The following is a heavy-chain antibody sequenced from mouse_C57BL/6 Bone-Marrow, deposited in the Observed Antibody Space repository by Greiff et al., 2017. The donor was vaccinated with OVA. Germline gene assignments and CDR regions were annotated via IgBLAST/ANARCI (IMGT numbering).Heavy chain of an antibody. CDR3: TTRKGYYDY. CDR2: IDPENGDT. J-gene: IGHJ2*01. CDR1: GFNIKDDY. D-gene: IGHD2-3*01. V-gene: IGHV14-4*01. Sequence: EVKLMESGAELVRPGASVKLSCTASGFNIKDDYMHWVKQRPEQGLEWIGWIDPENGDTEYASKFQGKATITADTSSNTAYLQLSSLTSEDTAVYYCTTRKGYYDYWGQGTTLTVSS.